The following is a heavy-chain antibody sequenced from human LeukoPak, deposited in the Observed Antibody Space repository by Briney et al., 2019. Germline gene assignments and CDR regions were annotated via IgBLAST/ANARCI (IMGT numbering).Heavy chain of an antibody. CDR2: IYSGGST. V-gene: IGHV3-53*01. CDR3: ARAYGSSWPFDY. J-gene: IGHJ4*02. Sequence: GGSLTLPCAASGFTVSSNYMSWVRQAPGKGLEWVSDIYSGGSTYYADSVKGRFTISRDNSKNTLYLQMNSLTAEDTAVYYCARAYGSSWPFDYWGQGTLVTVSS. CDR1: GFTVSSNY. D-gene: IGHD6-13*01.